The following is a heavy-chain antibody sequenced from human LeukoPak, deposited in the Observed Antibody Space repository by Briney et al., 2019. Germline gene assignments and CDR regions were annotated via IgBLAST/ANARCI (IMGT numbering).Heavy chain of an antibody. CDR1: GFKFSSFS. CDR3: ARAIASYGDSAY. D-gene: IGHD5-18*01. CDR2: ITSSGSAR. Sequence: PGGSLRLSCVASGFKFSSFSMNWVRQAPGKGLEWVSYITSSGSARYYADSLEGRFTISRDNAKNSLYLEINSLRADDTAVYYCARAIASYGDSAYWGQGTLVTVSS. J-gene: IGHJ4*02. V-gene: IGHV3-48*04.